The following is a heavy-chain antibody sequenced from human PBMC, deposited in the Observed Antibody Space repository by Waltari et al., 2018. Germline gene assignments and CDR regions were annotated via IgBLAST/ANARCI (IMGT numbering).Heavy chain of an antibody. V-gene: IGHV3-7*01. CDR2: INPDGSGE. CDR1: GVTFSSYG. D-gene: IGHD3-10*01. Sequence: VQLVESGGGVVQPGRSLRLSCAASGVTFSSYGMHWVRQAPGKGLEWVAEINPDGSGEYYVDSVNGRFTISRDNTKNSLYLQMNSLRPDDTAVYFCARDPAFGAFDFWGQGTVVTVSS. CDR3: ARDPAFGAFDF. J-gene: IGHJ3*01.